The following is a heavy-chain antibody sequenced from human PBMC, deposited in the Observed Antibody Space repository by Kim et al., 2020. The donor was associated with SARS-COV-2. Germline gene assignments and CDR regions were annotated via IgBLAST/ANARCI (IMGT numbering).Heavy chain of an antibody. J-gene: IGHJ3*02. Sequence: GGSLRLSCAASGFTVSSNYMSWVRQAPGKGLEWVSVIYSGGSTYYADSVKGRFTISRDNSKNTLYLQMNSLRAEDTAVYYCARDGRGGGDKNYYDSSGYYLESDAFDIWGQGTMVTVSS. CDR3: ARDGRGGGDKNYYDSSGYYLESDAFDI. D-gene: IGHD3-22*01. CDR2: IYSGGST. V-gene: IGHV3-66*02. CDR1: GFTVSSNY.